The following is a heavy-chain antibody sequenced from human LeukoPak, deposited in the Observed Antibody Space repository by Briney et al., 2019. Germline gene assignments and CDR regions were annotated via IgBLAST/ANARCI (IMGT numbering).Heavy chain of an antibody. CDR1: GYIFTSYG. CDR3: ARDPGRYMEPLHSRMDV. Sequence: ASVKVSCKASGYIFTSYGISWVRQAPGQGLEWMGWISAYNGNTNYAQKLQGRVTMTTDTSTSTAYMELRSLRSDDTAVYYCARDPGRYMEPLHSRMDVWGQGTTVTVSS. D-gene: IGHD1-14*01. V-gene: IGHV1-18*01. J-gene: IGHJ6*02. CDR2: ISAYNGNT.